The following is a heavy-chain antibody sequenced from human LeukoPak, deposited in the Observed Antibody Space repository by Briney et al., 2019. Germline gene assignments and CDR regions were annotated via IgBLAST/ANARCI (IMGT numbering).Heavy chain of an antibody. D-gene: IGHD1-26*01. J-gene: IGHJ3*02. CDR3: ASPGGSYNAFDI. V-gene: IGHV1-69*05. CDR2: IIPIFGTA. Sequence: GASVKVSCKASGGTFSSYAISWVRQAPGQGLEWMGGIIPIFGTANYAQKFQGRVTITTDESTSTAYMELSSLRSEDTAVYYCASPGGSYNAFDIWGQGTMVTVSS. CDR1: GGTFSSYA.